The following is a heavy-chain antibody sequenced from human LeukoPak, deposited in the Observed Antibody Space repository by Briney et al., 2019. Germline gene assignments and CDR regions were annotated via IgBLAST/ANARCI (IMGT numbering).Heavy chain of an antibody. V-gene: IGHV3-23*01. D-gene: IGHD6-19*01. CDR1: GFTFSSYA. CDR2: ISGSGGST. CDR3: AKDLSSGWPYSFDY. J-gene: IGHJ4*02. Sequence: GGSLRLSCAGSGFTFSSYAMNWVRQAPGKGLEWVSAISGSGGSTYYADSVRGRFTISRDNSKNTLYLQMNSLRAEDTAVYYCAKDLSSGWPYSFDYWGQGTLVTVSS.